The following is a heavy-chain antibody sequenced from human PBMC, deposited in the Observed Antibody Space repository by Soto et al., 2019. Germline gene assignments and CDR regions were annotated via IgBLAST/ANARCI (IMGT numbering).Heavy chain of an antibody. CDR2: ISGSGGST. D-gene: IGHD6-13*01. Sequence: EVQLLESGGGLVQPGGSLRLYCAASGFTFSSYAMSWVRQAPGKGLEWVSAISGSGGSTYYADSVKGRFTISRDNSKNTLYLQMNSLRAEDTAVYYCAKGALYSSSWPYYYYMDVWGKGTTVTVSS. CDR3: AKGALYSSSWPYYYYMDV. V-gene: IGHV3-23*01. J-gene: IGHJ6*03. CDR1: GFTFSSYA.